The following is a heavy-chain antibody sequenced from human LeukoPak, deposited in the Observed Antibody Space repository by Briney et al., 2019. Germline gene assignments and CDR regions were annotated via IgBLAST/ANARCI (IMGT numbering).Heavy chain of an antibody. CDR1: GCSISSYY. V-gene: IGHV4-59*01. CDR3: ARADSSSWYEVDY. J-gene: IGHJ4*02. CDR2: IYYSGST. D-gene: IGHD6-13*01. Sequence: SETLCLTCTVSGCSISSYYLSWIRQPPGKGLEWIGFIYYSGSTNYSPSLKSRVTISVARSKNQFSLKLSSVTAADTAVYYCARADSSSWYEVDYWGQGTLVTVSS.